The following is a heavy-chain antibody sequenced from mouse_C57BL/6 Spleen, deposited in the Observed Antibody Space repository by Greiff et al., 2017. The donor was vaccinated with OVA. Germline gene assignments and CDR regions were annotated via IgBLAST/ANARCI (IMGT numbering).Heavy chain of an antibody. CDR1: GYTFTGYW. J-gene: IGHJ2*01. CDR2: ILPGSGST. CDR3: ARSITTGGYYYDY. D-gene: IGHD1-2*01. V-gene: IGHV1-9*01. Sequence: QVQLQQSGAELMKPGASVKLSCKATGYTFTGYWLEWVKQRPGHGLEWIGEILPGSGSTNYNEKFKGKATFTADTYSNTAYMPLSSLTTEDSAIYYCARSITTGGYYYDYWGQGTTRTVSS.